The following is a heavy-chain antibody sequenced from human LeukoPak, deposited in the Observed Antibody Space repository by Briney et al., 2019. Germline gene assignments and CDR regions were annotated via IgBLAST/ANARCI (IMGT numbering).Heavy chain of an antibody. CDR3: ARELFNGFDI. V-gene: IGHV3-30*04. CDR1: GFTFRSYA. D-gene: IGHD3-10*02. Sequence: QPGGSLTLSCAGSGFTFRSYAMHWVRQAPGKGREGVGVISYAGSNNSYTAPVKGRFTISRDNTKNSLLLQMNSPRAEDTAVYYCARELFNGFDIWGQGTMVPVSS. CDR2: ISYAGSNN. J-gene: IGHJ3*02.